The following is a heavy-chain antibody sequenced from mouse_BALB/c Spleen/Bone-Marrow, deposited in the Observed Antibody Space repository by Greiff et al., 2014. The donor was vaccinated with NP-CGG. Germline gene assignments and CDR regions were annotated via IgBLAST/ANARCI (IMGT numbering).Heavy chain of an antibody. CDR3: ARSELGRNYAMDY. CDR1: GYAFSSYW. D-gene: IGHD4-1*01. Sequence: VQLQQSGAELVRPGSSVKISCKASGYAFSSYWMNWVKQRSGQGLEWIGQIYPGDGDTNYNGKFKGKATLTADKSSSTAYMQLSSLTSEDSAVYFCARSELGRNYAMDYWGQGTSVTVSS. J-gene: IGHJ4*01. CDR2: IYPGDGDT. V-gene: IGHV1-80*01.